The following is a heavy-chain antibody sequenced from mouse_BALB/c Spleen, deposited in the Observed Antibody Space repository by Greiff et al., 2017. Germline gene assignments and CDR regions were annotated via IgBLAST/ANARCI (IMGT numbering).Heavy chain of an antibody. Sequence: EVMLVESGGGLVQPGGSRKLSCAASGFTFSSFGMHWVRQAPEKGLEWVAYISSGSSTIYYADTVKGRFTISRDNHKNTLFLQMTSLRSEDTAMYYCARGGGFDYWGQGTTLTVSS. V-gene: IGHV5-17*02. J-gene: IGHJ2*01. CDR3: ARGGGFDY. CDR1: GFTFSSFG. CDR2: ISSGSSTI.